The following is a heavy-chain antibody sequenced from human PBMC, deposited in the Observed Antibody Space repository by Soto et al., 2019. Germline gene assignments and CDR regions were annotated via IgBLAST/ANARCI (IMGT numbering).Heavy chain of an antibody. CDR1: GFSFTNSA. D-gene: IGHD3-22*01. V-gene: IGHV3-30*18. CDR2: ISFDGSRK. CDR3: AKDPDYDLNYFHP. Sequence: PGGSLRLSCVASGFSFTNSAMQWVRQAPGKGLEWVALISFDGSRKYYADSVKGRLTISRDNSRNTLYLQINSLRADDTALYYCAKDPDYDLNYFHPWGQGTLVTVSS. J-gene: IGHJ5*02.